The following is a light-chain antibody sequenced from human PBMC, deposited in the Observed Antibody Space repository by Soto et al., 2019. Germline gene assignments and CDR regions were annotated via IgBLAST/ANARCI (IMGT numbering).Light chain of an antibody. V-gene: IGKV3-20*01. Sequence: EIVLTQSPGTLSLSPGERAILSCRASQTISSTYLAWYQQKPGQAPRLLIYDSFNRATGIPDRFSGSGSGTDFTLTISRLEPEDSAVYYCQQYGSLITFGQGTRLEIK. CDR2: DSF. CDR3: QQYGSLIT. J-gene: IGKJ5*01. CDR1: QTISSTY.